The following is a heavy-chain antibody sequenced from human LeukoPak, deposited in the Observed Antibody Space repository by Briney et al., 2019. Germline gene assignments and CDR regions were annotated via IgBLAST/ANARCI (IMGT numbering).Heavy chain of an antibody. Sequence: PGGSLRLSCEASGVTLSDYYMSWIRQAPGKGLEWISYKRRSDSNIFYADSVKGRFTISRDNAKNSLYLLMNSLTAEDTGIYYCARARSGTYSDYRGQGTLVTVSS. J-gene: IGHJ4*02. CDR3: ARARSGTYSDY. CDR2: KRRSDSNI. V-gene: IGHV3-11*01. D-gene: IGHD3-10*01. CDR1: GVTLSDYY.